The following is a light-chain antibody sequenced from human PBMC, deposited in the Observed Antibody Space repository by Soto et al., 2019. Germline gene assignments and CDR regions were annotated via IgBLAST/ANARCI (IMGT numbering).Light chain of an antibody. J-gene: IGLJ1*01. CDR1: SSAGDTYSC. CDR3: TSYTRDTALV. CDR2: KVR. Sequence: QCALTQAPSVSGSPGQSTTISSTRTSSAGDTYSCGSWYLHHPGKPPKPILSKVRNRPSGVSTRSSGSKSGGAACLTISGLKAEGEADYLCTSYTRDTALVFGTGTKVPVL. V-gene: IGLV2-14*01.